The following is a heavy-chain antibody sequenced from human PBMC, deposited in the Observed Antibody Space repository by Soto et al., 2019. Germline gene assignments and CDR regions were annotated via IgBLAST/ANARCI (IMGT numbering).Heavy chain of an antibody. V-gene: IGHV4-31*03. D-gene: IGHD3-22*01. CDR3: ARINYYDSSGYYAFDY. Sequence: LSLTCTVSGGSISSGGYYWSWIRQHPGKGLEWIGYIYYSGSTYYNPSLKSRVTISVDTSKNQFSLKLSSVTAADTAVYYCARINYYDSSGYYAFDYWGQGTLVTVSS. J-gene: IGHJ4*02. CDR2: IYYSGST. CDR1: GGSISSGGYY.